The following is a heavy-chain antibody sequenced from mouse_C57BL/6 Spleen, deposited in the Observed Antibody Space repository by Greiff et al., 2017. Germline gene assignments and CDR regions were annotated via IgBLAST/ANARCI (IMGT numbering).Heavy chain of an antibody. Sequence: QVQLKQPGAELVKPGASVKLSCKASGYTFTSYWMHWVKQRPGQGLEWIGMIHPNSGSTNYNEKFKSKATLTVDKSSSTAYMQLSSLTSEDSAGYYCARHGSSYDAMDYWGQGTSVTVSS. D-gene: IGHD1-1*01. CDR1: GYTFTSYW. V-gene: IGHV1-64*01. CDR2: IHPNSGST. CDR3: ARHGSSYDAMDY. J-gene: IGHJ4*01.